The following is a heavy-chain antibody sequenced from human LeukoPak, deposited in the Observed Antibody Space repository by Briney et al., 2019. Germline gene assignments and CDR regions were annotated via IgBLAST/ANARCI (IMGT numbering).Heavy chain of an antibody. V-gene: IGHV3-64*01. CDR2: ISGNGDKT. Sequence: PGGSLRLSCADSGFTFSSYAMHSVRQAPGEGPEYVAAISGNGDKTHYGSSVQGIFTFSRDNSKDTLYLQMGSLRTEDMAVYYCVRVAPVESIGWYGEDEFRGQGTLVTVSS. CDR3: VRVAPVESIGWYGEDEF. D-gene: IGHD6-19*01. CDR1: GFTFSSYA. J-gene: IGHJ1*01.